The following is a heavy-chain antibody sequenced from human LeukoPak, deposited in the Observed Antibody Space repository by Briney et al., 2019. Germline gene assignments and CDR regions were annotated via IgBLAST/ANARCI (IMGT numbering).Heavy chain of an antibody. V-gene: IGHV3-23*01. Sequence: GGSLRLSCAASGFTFSSYAMSWVRQAPGKGLEWVSAISGSGGSIYYADSVKGRFTISRDNSKNTLYLQMNSLRAEDTAVYYCAKDGNSGWYRALLDYFDYWGQGTLVTVSP. D-gene: IGHD6-19*01. CDR2: ISGSGGSI. CDR1: GFTFSSYA. CDR3: AKDGNSGWYRALLDYFDY. J-gene: IGHJ4*02.